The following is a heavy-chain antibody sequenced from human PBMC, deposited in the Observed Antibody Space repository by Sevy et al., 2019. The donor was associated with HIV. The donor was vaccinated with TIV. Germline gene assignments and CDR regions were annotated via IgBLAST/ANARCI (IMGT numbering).Heavy chain of an antibody. V-gene: IGHV3-21*01. CDR3: ARVPDSGGRGRADY. J-gene: IGHJ4*02. CDR2: ISSSGVYE. D-gene: IGHD1-26*01. Sequence: GGSLRLSCAASGFSFNTYPFYWVRQAPGEGLEWISSISSSGVYEYYADSVRGRFTISRDNAKNSLSLQMNGLRVEDTGVYYCARVPDSGGRGRADYWGQGTRVTVSS. CDR1: GFSFNTYP.